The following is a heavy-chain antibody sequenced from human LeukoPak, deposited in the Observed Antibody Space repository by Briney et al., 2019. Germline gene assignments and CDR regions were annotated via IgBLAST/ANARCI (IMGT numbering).Heavy chain of an antibody. J-gene: IGHJ4*02. Sequence: PGGSLRLSCAASVFTFSSYGMHWVRQAPGKGLEWVAFIRYDGSNKYYADSVKGRFTISRDNSKNTLYLLMNSLRAEDTAVYYCARARLIAVAGHARHFDYWGQGSLVTVSS. CDR2: IRYDGSNK. CDR1: VFTFSSYG. D-gene: IGHD6-19*01. V-gene: IGHV3-30*02. CDR3: ARARLIAVAGHARHFDY.